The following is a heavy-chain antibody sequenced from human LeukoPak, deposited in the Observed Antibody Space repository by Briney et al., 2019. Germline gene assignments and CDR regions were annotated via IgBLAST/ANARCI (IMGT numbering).Heavy chain of an antibody. J-gene: IGHJ4*02. CDR3: AREGYDGNSEYFDY. D-gene: IGHD4-23*01. Sequence: PSETLSLTCAVSDYSIRRGYYWGWIRQSPGKGLEWIGSIFHSGSTYYDPSLQSRVTISVDTSKNQFSLKVRSVTATDTAVYYCAREGYDGNSEYFDYWGQGTLITVSS. CDR2: IFHSGST. V-gene: IGHV4-38-2*02. CDR1: DYSIRRGYY.